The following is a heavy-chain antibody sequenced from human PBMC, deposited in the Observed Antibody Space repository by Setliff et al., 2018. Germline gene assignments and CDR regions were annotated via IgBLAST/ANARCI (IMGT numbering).Heavy chain of an antibody. D-gene: IGHD6-19*01. CDR3: ARGVSSVSWTPRY. CDR1: GDSMNDNH. J-gene: IGHJ4*02. V-gene: IGHV4-4*08. Sequence: SETLSLTCNVSGDSMNDNHWTWIRQPPGKGLEWIGYIYTSGGTNYNPSLKSRATISVDMSKNQFSLKLSSVIAADTAVYYCARGVSSVSWTPRYWGRGILVTVSS. CDR2: IYTSGGT.